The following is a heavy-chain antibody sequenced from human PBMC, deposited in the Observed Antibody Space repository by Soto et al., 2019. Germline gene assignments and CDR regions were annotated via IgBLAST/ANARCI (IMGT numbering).Heavy chain of an antibody. D-gene: IGHD6-19*01. CDR3: ARSLSPYSSGWSDY. CDR1: GFTVSTYN. Sequence: PGGSLRLSCAASGFTVSTYNMNWVRQAPGKGLEWVSYISSSGSTISYADSVKGRFTISRDNAKNSLYLQMNSLRAEDTAVYYCARSLSPYSSGWSDYWGQGTLVTVSS. CDR2: ISSSGSTI. V-gene: IGHV3-48*01. J-gene: IGHJ4*02.